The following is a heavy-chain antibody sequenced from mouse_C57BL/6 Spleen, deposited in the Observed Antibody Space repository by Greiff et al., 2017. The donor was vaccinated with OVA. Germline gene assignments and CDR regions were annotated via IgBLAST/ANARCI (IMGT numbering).Heavy chain of an antibody. Sequence: VQLQQSGPELVKPGASVKISCKASGYAFSSSWLNWVKQRPGKGLEWLGRIYPGDGDTNYNGKFKGKATLTADKSSSTAYMQLSSLTSEDSAVYFCAREANWVPDYWGQGTTLTVSS. J-gene: IGHJ2*01. CDR1: GYAFSSSW. CDR3: AREANWVPDY. CDR2: IYPGDGDT. D-gene: IGHD4-1*01. V-gene: IGHV1-82*01.